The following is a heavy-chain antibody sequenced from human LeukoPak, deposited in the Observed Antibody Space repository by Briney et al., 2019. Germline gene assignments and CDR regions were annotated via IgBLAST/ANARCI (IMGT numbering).Heavy chain of an antibody. Sequence: GASVKVSCKASGYTFTSYGISWVRQAPGQGLEWMGWISAYRGNTNYAQKLQGRVTMTTDTSTSTAYMELRSLRSDDTAVYYCARDSLYYYDSSGYRPYQYYFDYWGQGTLVTVSS. CDR1: GYTFTSYG. D-gene: IGHD3-22*01. CDR2: ISAYRGNT. CDR3: ARDSLYYYDSSGYRPYQYYFDY. J-gene: IGHJ4*02. V-gene: IGHV1-18*01.